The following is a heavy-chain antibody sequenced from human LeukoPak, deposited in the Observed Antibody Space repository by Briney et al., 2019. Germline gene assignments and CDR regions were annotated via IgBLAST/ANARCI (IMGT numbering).Heavy chain of an antibody. V-gene: IGHV4-39*01. CDR3: ARQYSGSYNLWFDP. J-gene: IGHJ5*02. D-gene: IGHD1-26*01. Sequence: PSETLSLTCTVSGGSISSGSYYWSWIRQPPGKGLEWIGSIYYSGSTYYNPSLKSRVTISVDTSKNQFSLKLSSVTAADTAVYYCARQYSGSYNLWFDPWGQGTLVTVSS. CDR2: IYYSGST. CDR1: GGSISSGSYY.